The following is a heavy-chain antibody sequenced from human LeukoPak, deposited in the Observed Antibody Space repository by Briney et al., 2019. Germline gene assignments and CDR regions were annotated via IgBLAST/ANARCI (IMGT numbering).Heavy chain of an antibody. D-gene: IGHD4-23*01. V-gene: IGHV4-30-4*01. Sequence: MTSETLFLTCTVSGGSISSGDYYWSWIRQPPGKGLEWIGYIYYSGSTYYNPSLKSRVTISVDTSKNQFSLKLSSVTAADTAVYYCARDLLNEGNHLDYWGRGTLVTVSS. CDR3: ARDLLNEGNHLDY. CDR1: GGSISSGDYY. J-gene: IGHJ4*02. CDR2: IYYSGST.